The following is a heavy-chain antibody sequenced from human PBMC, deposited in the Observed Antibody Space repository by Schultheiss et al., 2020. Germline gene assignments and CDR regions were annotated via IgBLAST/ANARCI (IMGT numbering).Heavy chain of an antibody. J-gene: IGHJ1*01. CDR1: GDSISSGDYF. V-gene: IGHV4-39*01. D-gene: IGHD3-22*01. Sequence: ETLSLTCTVSGDSISSGDYFWGWVRQPPGKGLEWIGSIYYGGSTYYSPSLKSRVTISVDTSKNQFSLKLSSVTAADTAVYYCVRTGGDSSGYEEYFQYWGQGTLVTVAS. CDR3: VRTGGDSSGYEEYFQY. CDR2: IYYGGST.